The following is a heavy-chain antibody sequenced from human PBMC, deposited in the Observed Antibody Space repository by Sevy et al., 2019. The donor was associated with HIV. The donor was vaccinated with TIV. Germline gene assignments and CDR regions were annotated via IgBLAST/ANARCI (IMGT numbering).Heavy chain of an antibody. J-gene: IGHJ6*02. Sequence: GGSLRLSCKGSGYSFTSYWIGWVRQMPGKGLEWMGIIYPGDSDTRYSPSFQGQVTISADKSISTAYLQWSSLKASDTAMYYCARRRGGGYYYYYGMDVWGQGTTVTVSS. CDR2: IYPGDSDT. D-gene: IGHD2-15*01. CDR3: ARRRGGGYYYYYGMDV. V-gene: IGHV5-51*01. CDR1: GYSFTSYW.